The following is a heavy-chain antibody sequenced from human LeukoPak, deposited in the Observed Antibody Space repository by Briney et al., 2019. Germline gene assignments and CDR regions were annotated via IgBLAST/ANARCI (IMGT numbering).Heavy chain of an antibody. V-gene: IGHV3-21*01. D-gene: IGHD5-18*01. Sequence: GGSLRLSCAASGFTFSTYEMNWVRQAPGEGLEWVSSISGSSSYIYYADSVKGRFTISRDNAKNSLYLQMKSLRAEDTAVYYCARSPSYSYGYDYYYYGLDVWGQGTTVTVSS. CDR1: GFTFSTYE. CDR2: ISGSSSYI. CDR3: ARSPSYSYGYDYYYYGLDV. J-gene: IGHJ6*02.